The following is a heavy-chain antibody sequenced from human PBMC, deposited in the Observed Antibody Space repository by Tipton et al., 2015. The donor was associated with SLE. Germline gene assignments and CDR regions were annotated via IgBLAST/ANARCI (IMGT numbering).Heavy chain of an antibody. D-gene: IGHD3-22*01. CDR3: ARLAVSGYFDY. CDR1: GGSINSHY. J-gene: IGHJ4*02. V-gene: IGHV4-31*03. CDR2: IYSTGST. Sequence: TLSLTCTVSGGSINSHYWTWIRQHPGQGLEWIGFIYSTGSTYYDPSLKSRATISVDTSNSQFSLRLSSVTAADTAVYYCARLAVSGYFDYWGQGSLVTVSS.